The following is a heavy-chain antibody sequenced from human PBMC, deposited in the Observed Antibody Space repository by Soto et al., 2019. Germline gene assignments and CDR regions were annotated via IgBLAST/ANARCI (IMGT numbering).Heavy chain of an antibody. D-gene: IGHD2-2*01. Sequence: QLQLQESGSGLVKPSQTLSLTCAVSGGSISSGGYSWSWIRQPPGKGLEWIGYIYHSGSTYYNPYLKSRVTISVDRSKNQFSLKLSSVTAADTAVYYCARGVVPFYYYYYYGMDVWGQGTTVTVSS. CDR3: ARGVVPFYYYYYYGMDV. CDR2: IYHSGST. J-gene: IGHJ6*02. CDR1: GGSISSGGYS. V-gene: IGHV4-30-2*01.